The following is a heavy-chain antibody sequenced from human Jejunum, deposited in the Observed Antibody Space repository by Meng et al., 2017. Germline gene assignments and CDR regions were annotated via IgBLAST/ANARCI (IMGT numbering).Heavy chain of an antibody. CDR1: GDSVSSNSAA. D-gene: IGHD3-10*02. J-gene: IGHJ4*02. CDR3: ARDWGDVRGGFDF. CDR2: TYYRSKYYN. Sequence: QAPLPPSGPALVKPPQPPSPTCAISGDSVSSNSAAWNWIRQSPSRGLEWLGRTYYRSKYYNDYALSVKSRITINPDTSKNQFSLQLNSVTPEDTAIYYCARDWGDVRGGFDFWGQGTLVTVSS. V-gene: IGHV6-1*01.